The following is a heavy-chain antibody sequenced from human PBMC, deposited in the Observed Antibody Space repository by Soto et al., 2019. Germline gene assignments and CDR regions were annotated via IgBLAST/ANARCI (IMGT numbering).Heavy chain of an antibody. CDR3: ARARKGSGSDYYYHYGMDV. CDR1: GGSFSDYY. CDR2: INHSGST. D-gene: IGHD3-3*01. J-gene: IGHJ6*04. Sequence: SETLSLTCSVSGGSFSDYYWSWIRQPPGKGLEWIGEINHSGSTNYNPSLKSRVTISVHTSKNQFSLKLSSVTAADTAVYYCARARKGSGSDYYYHYGMDVWGKGTTVTVSS. V-gene: IGHV4-34*01.